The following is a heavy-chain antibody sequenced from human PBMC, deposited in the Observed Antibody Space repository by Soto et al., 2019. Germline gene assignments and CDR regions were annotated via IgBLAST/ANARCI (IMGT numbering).Heavy chain of an antibody. CDR1: GGTFSSYA. CDR3: ASPHYCTNGVRTDGNHYYYYGMDV. J-gene: IGHJ6*02. D-gene: IGHD2-8*01. Sequence: SVKVSCKASGGTFSSYAISWVRQAPGQGLEWMGGIIPIFGTANYAQKFQGRVTITADESTSTAYMELSSLRSEDTAVYYCASPHYCTNGVRTDGNHYYYYGMDVWGQGTTVTVSS. V-gene: IGHV1-69*13. CDR2: IIPIFGTA.